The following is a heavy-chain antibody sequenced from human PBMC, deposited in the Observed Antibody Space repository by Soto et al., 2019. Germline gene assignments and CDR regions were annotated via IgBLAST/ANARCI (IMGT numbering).Heavy chain of an antibody. Sequence: SETLSLTCTVSGGSISSSSYYWGWILQPPGKGLEWIGSIYYSGSTYYNPSLKSRVTISVDTSKNQFSLKLSSVTAADTAVYYCARGSYYYDSSGSYYFDYWGQGTLVTVSS. CDR1: GGSISSSSYY. J-gene: IGHJ4*02. D-gene: IGHD3-22*01. CDR2: IYYSGST. V-gene: IGHV4-39*01. CDR3: ARGSYYYDSSGSYYFDY.